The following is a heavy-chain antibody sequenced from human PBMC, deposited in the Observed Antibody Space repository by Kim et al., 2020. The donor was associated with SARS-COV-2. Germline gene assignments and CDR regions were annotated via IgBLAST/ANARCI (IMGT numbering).Heavy chain of an antibody. V-gene: IGHV4-4*07. CDR1: GGSISSYY. J-gene: IGHJ4*02. CDR2: IYTSGST. D-gene: IGHD5-18*01. Sequence: SETLSLTCTVSGGSISSYYWSWIRQPAGKGLEWIGRIYTSGSTNYNPYLKSRVTMSVDTSKNQFSLKLSCVTAADTTVYYCARDDSYGFYFDYWGQGTLVTVSS. CDR3: ARDDSYGFYFDY.